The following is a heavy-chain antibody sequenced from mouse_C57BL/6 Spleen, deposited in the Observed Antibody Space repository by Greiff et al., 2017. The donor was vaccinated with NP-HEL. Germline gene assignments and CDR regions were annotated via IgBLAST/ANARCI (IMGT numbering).Heavy chain of an antibody. CDR3: ARGFITTVVAPEYFDV. CDR2: INPNNGGT. V-gene: IGHV1-22*01. J-gene: IGHJ1*03. D-gene: IGHD1-1*01. CDR1: GYTFTDYN. Sequence: EVQLQQSGPELVKPGASVKMSCKASGYTFTDYNMHWVKQSHGKSLEWIGYINPNNGGTSYNQKFKGKATLTVNKSSSTAYMELRSLTSEDSAVYYCARGFITTVVAPEYFDVWGTGTTVTVSS.